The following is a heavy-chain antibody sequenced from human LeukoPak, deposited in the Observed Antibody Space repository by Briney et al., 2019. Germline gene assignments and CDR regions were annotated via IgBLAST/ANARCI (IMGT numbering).Heavy chain of an antibody. Sequence: PSETLSLTCTVSGDSISGYYWSWIRQPPEKGLEYIGYVYYTGITNYKPSLKSRVTISVDTSKNQFSLKLSSVTAADTAVYYCAKYANYLVDWGQGTLVTVSS. CDR2: VYYTGIT. V-gene: IGHV4-59*01. CDR3: AKYANYLVD. D-gene: IGHD2-15*01. J-gene: IGHJ4*02. CDR1: GDSISGYY.